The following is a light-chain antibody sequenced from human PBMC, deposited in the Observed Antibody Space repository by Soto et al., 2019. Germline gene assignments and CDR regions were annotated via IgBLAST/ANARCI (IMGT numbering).Light chain of an antibody. J-gene: IGKJ1*01. CDR3: QQYDSYSWT. Sequence: DIQMTQSPSTLSASVGDRVTIPCRASQSISSWLAWYQRKPGKAPKLLIYDASSLESGVPSRFSGSGSGTEFTLTISSLQTDDFASYYCQQYDSYSWTFGQGTKVDIK. V-gene: IGKV1-5*01. CDR1: QSISSW. CDR2: DAS.